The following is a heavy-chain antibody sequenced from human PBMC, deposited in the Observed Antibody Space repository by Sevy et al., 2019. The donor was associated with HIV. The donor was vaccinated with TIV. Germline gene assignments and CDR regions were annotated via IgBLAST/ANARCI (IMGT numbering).Heavy chain of an antibody. D-gene: IGHD6-19*01. V-gene: IGHV3-30*04. CDR3: ARDAGYSSGSWFWYYYGMDV. CDR2: ISYDGSNK. J-gene: IGHJ6*02. CDR1: GFTFSSYA. Sequence: GGSLRLSCAASGFTFSSYAMHWVRQAPGKGLEWVAVISYDGSNKYYADSVKGRFTISRDNSKNTRYLQMNSLRAEDTAVYYCARDAGYSSGSWFWYYYGMDVWGQGTTVTVSS.